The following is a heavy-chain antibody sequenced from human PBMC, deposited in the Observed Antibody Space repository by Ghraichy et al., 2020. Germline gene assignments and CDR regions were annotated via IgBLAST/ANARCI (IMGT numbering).Heavy chain of an antibody. D-gene: IGHD2-8*02. CDR2: IKIDGTIT. CDR3: TRTLVDDYYMDV. CDR1: GFTFSSYW. V-gene: IGHV3-74*01. J-gene: IGHJ6*03. Sequence: GGSLRLSCAASGFTFSSYWMYWVRQPPGKGLVWVSRIKIDGTITTYADSVKGRFTISRDNAKNTLYLQMNSLRAEDTAVYYCTRTLVDDYYMDVWGKGTTVTVSS.